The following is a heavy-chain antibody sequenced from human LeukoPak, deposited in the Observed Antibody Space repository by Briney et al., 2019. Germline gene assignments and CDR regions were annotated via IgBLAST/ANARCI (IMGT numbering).Heavy chain of an antibody. V-gene: IGHV4-34*01. J-gene: IGHJ3*02. D-gene: IGHD4-11*01. CDR1: GGSFSGYY. Sequence: SETLSLTCAVYGGSFSGYYWSWIRQPPGKGLEWIGEINHSGSTNYNPCLKSRVTISVDTSKNQFSLKLSSVTAADTAVYYCARATKIAYNAFDIWGQGTMVTVSS. CDR3: ARATKIAYNAFDI. CDR2: INHSGST.